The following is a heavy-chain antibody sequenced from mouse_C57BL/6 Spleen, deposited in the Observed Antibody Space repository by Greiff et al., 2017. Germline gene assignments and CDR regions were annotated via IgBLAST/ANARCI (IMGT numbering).Heavy chain of an antibody. D-gene: IGHD1-1*01. CDR1: GYTFTSYW. Sequence: QVQLQQPGAELVMPGASVKLSCKASGYTFTSYWMHWVKQRPGHGLEWIGEIDPSDSYTNYNQQFKGKSTLTVGKSSRTAYMQLSSLTSEDSAGYYWARPGDYGSSFDAMGYWGQGTTVTVST. V-gene: IGHV1-69*01. CDR3: ARPGDYGSSFDAMGY. J-gene: IGHJ4*01. CDR2: IDPSDSYT.